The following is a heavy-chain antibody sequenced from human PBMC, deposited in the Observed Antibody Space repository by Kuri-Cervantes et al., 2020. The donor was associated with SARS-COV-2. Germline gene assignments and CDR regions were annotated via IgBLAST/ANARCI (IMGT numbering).Heavy chain of an antibody. CDR3: ARIQATTVIADY. CDR1: GFSLSDARMG. D-gene: IGHD4-11*01. Sequence: SGPTLVKPTETLTLTCTVSGFSLSDARMGVSWIRQPPGKALERLAHIFSNDEKSYSTSLKSRLTISKDTSKNQVVLTMTNMDPVDTATYYCARIQATTVIADYWGQGTLVTVSS. J-gene: IGHJ4*02. CDR2: IFSNDEK. V-gene: IGHV2-26*01.